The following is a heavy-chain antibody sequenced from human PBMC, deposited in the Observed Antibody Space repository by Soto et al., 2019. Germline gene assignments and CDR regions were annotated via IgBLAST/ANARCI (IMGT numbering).Heavy chain of an antibody. CDR2: IWYDGSNK. J-gene: IGHJ4*02. Sequence: QVQLVESGGGVVQPGRSLRLSCVASGFTFSTYDMHWVRQAPGKGLEWVAIIWYDGSNKYYADSVKGRFTISRDNAQNTVSLQMNNLRVEDTAVYYCVRQGFCNSSSCYPFFDNWAQATPVTVSS. V-gene: IGHV3-33*01. CDR1: GFTFSTYD. D-gene: IGHD2-2*01. CDR3: VRQGFCNSSSCYPFFDN.